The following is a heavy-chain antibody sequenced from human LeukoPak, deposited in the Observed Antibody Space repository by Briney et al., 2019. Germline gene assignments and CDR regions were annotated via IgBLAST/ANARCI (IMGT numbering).Heavy chain of an antibody. V-gene: IGHV4-59*11. CDR3: AGDGDYDWYFDR. D-gene: IGHD4-17*01. CDR2: IYYSGSA. CDR1: GGSISGHY. J-gene: IGHJ2*01. Sequence: SETLSLTCTVSGGSISGHYWSWIRQPPGKGLEWIGYIYYSGSANYNPSLKSRTTISLDTSKSQFSLKLNSVTAADTAVYYCAGDGDYDWYFDRWGRGTLVTVSS.